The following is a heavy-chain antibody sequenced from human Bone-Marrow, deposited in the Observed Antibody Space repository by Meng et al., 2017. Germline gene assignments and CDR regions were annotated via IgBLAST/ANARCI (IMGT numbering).Heavy chain of an antibody. V-gene: IGHV3-15*01. D-gene: IGHD3-9*01. CDR3: TWDDKAVSDY. J-gene: IGHJ4*02. CDR2: IRSNGDGGTA. Sequence: LVEAGGDLVKPGGSLRLSCAASGFQFSNSWMSWVRQAPGKGLEWVGRIRSNGDGGTAEYAAPVTGRFTISRDDSKSTLYLQLSGLTTDDTGVYYCTWDDKAVSDYWGQGTLVTVSS. CDR1: GFQFSNSW.